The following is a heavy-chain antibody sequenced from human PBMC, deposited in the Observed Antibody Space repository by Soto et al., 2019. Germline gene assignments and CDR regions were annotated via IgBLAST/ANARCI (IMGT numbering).Heavy chain of an antibody. CDR2: ISGSGGST. CDR3: AISISYDSSGYYPTDAFDI. CDR1: GFTFSSYA. V-gene: IGHV3-23*01. Sequence: GGSLRLSCAASGFTFSSYAMSWVRQAPGKGLEWVSAISGSGGSTYYADSVKGRFTISRDNSKNTLYLQMNSLRAEDTAVYYCAISISYDSSGYYPTDAFDIWGQGTMVTVSS. J-gene: IGHJ3*02. D-gene: IGHD3-22*01.